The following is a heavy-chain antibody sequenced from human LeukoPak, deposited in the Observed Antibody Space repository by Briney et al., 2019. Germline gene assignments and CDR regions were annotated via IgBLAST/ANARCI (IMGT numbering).Heavy chain of an antibody. CDR2: IYYSGST. D-gene: IGHD2-8*01. J-gene: IGHJ3*02. CDR1: GGSISSSSYY. V-gene: IGHV4-39*07. CDR3: ARDERMVAKGGHDAFDI. Sequence: PSETLSLTCTVSGGSISSSSYYWGWIRQPPGKGLEWIGSIYYSGSTYYNPSLKSRVTISVDTSKNQFSLKLSSVTAADTAVYYCARDERMVAKGGHDAFDIWGQGTMVTVSS.